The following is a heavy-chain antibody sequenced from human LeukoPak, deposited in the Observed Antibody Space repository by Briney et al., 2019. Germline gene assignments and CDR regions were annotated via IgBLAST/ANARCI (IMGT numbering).Heavy chain of an antibody. CDR1: GYTLTSYD. D-gene: IGHD2-2*01. CDR3: ARGRYCSSTSCYSHMDV. CDR2: MNPNSGRT. J-gene: IGHJ6*03. Sequence: ASVKVSCKASGYTLTSYDINWVRQATGQGLEWMGWMNPNSGRTGYAQNFQGRITITRNTSISTAYMELSSLRSEDTAVYYCARGRYCSSTSCYSHMDVWGKGTTVTVSS. V-gene: IGHV1-8*01.